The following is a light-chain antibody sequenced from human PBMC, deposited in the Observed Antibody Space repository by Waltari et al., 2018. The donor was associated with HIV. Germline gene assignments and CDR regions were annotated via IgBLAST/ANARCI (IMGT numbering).Light chain of an antibody. CDR1: NIGDKH. CDR3: QVFENSRDQA. V-gene: IGLV3-21*01. CDR2: DDK. Sequence: YVLTQPPSVSVAPGKTATITCGGNNIGDKHVHWYQQKSGQARVRVIYDDKLRSAGIPARISGSDSGGTATRTSSGVEVGEEAEYYCQVFENSRDQAFGTGTKVTVL. J-gene: IGLJ1*01.